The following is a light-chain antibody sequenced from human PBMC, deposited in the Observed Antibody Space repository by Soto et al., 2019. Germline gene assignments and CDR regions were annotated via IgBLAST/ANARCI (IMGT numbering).Light chain of an antibody. Sequence: QSALTQPRSVSGSPGQSVTISCTGTSSDVGGYNYVSWYQHHPGKAPKLIIYDVTKRPSGVPDRFSGSKSGNTASLTISGLQAEDEADYYCCSFADSYTLIFGGGTKLTVL. J-gene: IGLJ2*01. CDR2: DVT. V-gene: IGLV2-11*01. CDR1: SSDVGGYNY. CDR3: CSFADSYTLI.